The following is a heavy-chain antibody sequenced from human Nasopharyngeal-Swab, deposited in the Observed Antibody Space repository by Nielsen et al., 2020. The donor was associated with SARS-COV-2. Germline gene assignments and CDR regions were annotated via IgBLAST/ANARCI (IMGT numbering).Heavy chain of an antibody. V-gene: IGHV3-7*01. J-gene: IGHJ4*02. CDR2: IKQDGSEK. CDR3: ASVSSRSWCFDY. CDR1: GFTISSYW. Sequence: GESLKISCAASGFTISSYWMSWVRQAPGKGLVWVANIKQDGSEKYYVDSVKGRFAISRDNAKNSLYLQMNSLRAEDTAVYYCASVSSRSWCFDYWGQGTLVTVSS. D-gene: IGHD6-13*01.